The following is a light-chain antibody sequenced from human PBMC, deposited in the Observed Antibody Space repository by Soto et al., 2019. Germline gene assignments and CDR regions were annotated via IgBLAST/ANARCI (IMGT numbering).Light chain of an antibody. CDR2: DAS. CDR1: QSVSSN. CDR3: QQYNNWWT. V-gene: IGKV3-15*01. Sequence: EVVMTQSPATLSVSPGERAILSCRASQSVSSNLAWFQQKPGQAPRLLIYDASTRATGIPARFSGSGSGTEFTLIIRSLQSEDFAVYYCQQYNNWWTFGQGTKVEIK. J-gene: IGKJ1*01.